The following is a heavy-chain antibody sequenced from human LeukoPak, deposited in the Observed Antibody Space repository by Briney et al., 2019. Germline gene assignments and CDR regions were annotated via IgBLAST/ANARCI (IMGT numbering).Heavy chain of an antibody. CDR1: GFTFSTYA. CDR3: ARDWYDY. Sequence: HTGGSLILSCAASGFTFSTYAMIWVRQAPGKGLEWVSVIGGSGSYTYYADSVKGRFTISRDNSKDTLYLQMNSLRPEDTAVYYCARDWYDYWGQGTLVTVSS. V-gene: IGHV3-23*01. CDR2: IGGSGSYT. J-gene: IGHJ4*02. D-gene: IGHD6-13*01.